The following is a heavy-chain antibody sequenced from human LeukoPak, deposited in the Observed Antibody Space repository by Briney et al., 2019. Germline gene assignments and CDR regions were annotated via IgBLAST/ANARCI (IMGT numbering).Heavy chain of an antibody. D-gene: IGHD6-19*01. CDR2: IYTSGST. CDR3: ARESIAVAGTFDY. Sequence: PSETLSLTCTVSGGSISSYYWSCIRQPAGKDLEWIGRIYTSGSTNYNPSLKSRVTMSVDTSKNQFSLKLSSVTAADTAVYYCARESIAVAGTFDYWGQGTLVTVSS. V-gene: IGHV4-4*07. CDR1: GGSISSYY. J-gene: IGHJ4*02.